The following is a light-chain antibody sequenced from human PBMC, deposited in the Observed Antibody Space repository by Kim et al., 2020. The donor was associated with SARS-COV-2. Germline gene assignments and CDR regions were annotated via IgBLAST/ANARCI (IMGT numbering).Light chain of an antibody. V-gene: IGLV7-46*01. J-gene: IGLJ2*01. Sequence: GVTVALTCGSSTGTLTGGHLPYWFKQKPGQAPRALIYNTDYRYSWTPARFSGSLLGGKAALTLSDAQAEDEADYYCLLSYGDTRKIFGGGTQLTVL. CDR3: LLSYGDTRKI. CDR2: NTD. CDR1: TGTLTGGHL.